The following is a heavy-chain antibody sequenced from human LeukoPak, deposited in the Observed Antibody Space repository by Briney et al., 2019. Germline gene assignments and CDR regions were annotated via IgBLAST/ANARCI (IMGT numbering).Heavy chain of an antibody. CDR2: IYHSGST. CDR1: GGSISSGGYS. V-gene: IGHV4-30-2*01. Sequence: SQTLSLTCAVSGGSISSGGYSWSWIRQPPGKGLEWIGYIYHSGSTYYNPSLKSRVTISVDRSKNQFSLKLSFVTAADTAVYYCARMGDDYGDYVDWYYFDYWGQGTLVTVSS. CDR3: ARMGDDYGDYVDWYYFDY. J-gene: IGHJ4*02. D-gene: IGHD4-17*01.